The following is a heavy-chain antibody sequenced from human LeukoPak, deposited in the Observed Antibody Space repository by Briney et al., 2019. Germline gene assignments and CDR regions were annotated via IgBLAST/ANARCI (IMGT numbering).Heavy chain of an antibody. CDR1: GGSISSSSYY. J-gene: IGHJ5*02. Sequence: PSETLSLTCTVSGGSISSSSYYWGWIRQPPGKGLEWIGSIYYSGSTYYNPSLKSRVTISVDTSKNQFSLKLSSVTAADTAVYYCARMGCSSTSCYVDPWGQGTLVTVSS. V-gene: IGHV4-39*07. CDR2: IYYSGST. D-gene: IGHD2-2*01. CDR3: ARMGCSSTSCYVDP.